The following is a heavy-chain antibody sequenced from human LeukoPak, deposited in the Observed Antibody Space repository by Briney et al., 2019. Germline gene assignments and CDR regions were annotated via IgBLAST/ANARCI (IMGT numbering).Heavy chain of an antibody. D-gene: IGHD6-6*01. Sequence: PGGSLRLSCAASGFTFSDYYMSCVRQAPGKGLEWVSYIGDSSTYSKYADSVKGRFTISRDNAKNSLYLQMNSLRAEDTAVYYCARSYSSYSFDYWGQGTLVTVSS. J-gene: IGHJ4*02. CDR1: GFTFSDYY. CDR2: IGDSSTYS. CDR3: ARSYSSYSFDY. V-gene: IGHV3-11*03.